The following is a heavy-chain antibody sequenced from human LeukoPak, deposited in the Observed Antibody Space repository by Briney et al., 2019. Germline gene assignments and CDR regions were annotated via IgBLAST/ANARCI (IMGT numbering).Heavy chain of an antibody. CDR2: ISTNGDST. D-gene: IGHD2-2*01. V-gene: IGHV3-64*02. J-gene: IGHJ4*02. Sequence: GGSLRLSCAASGFTFSTYAMHWVRQAPGKGLEYVSAISTNGDSTYYADSVRGRFTISRDNSKNTLFLQMGSLRADDMAVYYCARWGSISCYDYWGQGTLVTVSS. CDR3: ARWGSISCYDY. CDR1: GFTFSTYA.